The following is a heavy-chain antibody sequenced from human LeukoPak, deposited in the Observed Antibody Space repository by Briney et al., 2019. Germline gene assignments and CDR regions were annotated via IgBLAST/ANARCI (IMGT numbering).Heavy chain of an antibody. V-gene: IGHV3-20*04. D-gene: IGHD2-21*02. CDR2: INWNGGST. CDR3: ARAGTCFGGDCYAYIDY. Sequence: GGSLRLSCAASGFTFDDYGMSWVRQAPGKGLEWVSGINWNGGSTGYADSVKGRFTISRDNAKNSLYLQMNSLRAEDTALYYYARAGTCFGGDCYAYIDYWGQGTLVTVSS. CDR1: GFTFDDYG. J-gene: IGHJ4*02.